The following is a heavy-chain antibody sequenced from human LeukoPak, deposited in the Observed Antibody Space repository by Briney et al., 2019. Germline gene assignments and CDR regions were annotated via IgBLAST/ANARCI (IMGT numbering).Heavy chain of an antibody. Sequence: GGSLRLSCAASGFTVSSNYMSWVRQAPGKGLEWVSVIYSGGSTYYADSVKGRFTISRDNSKNTLYLQMNSLRSEDTAVYYCARAGNYYGSGTYYWPTFDYWGQGTLVTVPS. J-gene: IGHJ4*02. D-gene: IGHD3-10*01. CDR1: GFTVSSNY. CDR2: IYSGGST. CDR3: ARAGNYYGSGTYYWPTFDY. V-gene: IGHV3-53*01.